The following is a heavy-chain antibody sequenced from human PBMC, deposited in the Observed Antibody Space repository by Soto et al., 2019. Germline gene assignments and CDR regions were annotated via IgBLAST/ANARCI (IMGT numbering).Heavy chain of an antibody. CDR3: ARSEFDGLFPLNY. J-gene: IGHJ4*02. CDR1: GGSISSSIYY. CDR2: FYYSGSP. Sequence: PSETLSLTCTVSGGSISSSIYYWGWIRQPPGKELEWIGSFYYSGSPYYNPSLKSRVTISVDTSKNQFSLKLSSVTAAGTAIYYCARSEFDGLFPLNYWGQGTLVTVS. V-gene: IGHV4-39*01. D-gene: IGHD3-10*01.